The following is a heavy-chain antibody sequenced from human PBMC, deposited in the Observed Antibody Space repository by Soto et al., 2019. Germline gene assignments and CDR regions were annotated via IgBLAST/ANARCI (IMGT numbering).Heavy chain of an antibody. CDR1: GGTFSSYA. D-gene: IGHD2-15*01. CDR3: ARSQGGSSSLDIYYYYYYGMDV. V-gene: IGHV1-69*01. Sequence: QVQLVQSGAEVKKPGSSVKVSCKAPGGTFSSYAISWVRQAPGQGLEWMGGIIPIFGTANYAQKFQGRVTITADESTSTCYMELSSLRSADTAVYYCARSQGGSSSLDIYYYYYYGMDVWGQGTTVTVSS. J-gene: IGHJ6*02. CDR2: IIPIFGTA.